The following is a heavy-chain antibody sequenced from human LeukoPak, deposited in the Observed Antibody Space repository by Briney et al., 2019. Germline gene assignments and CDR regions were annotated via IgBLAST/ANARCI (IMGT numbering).Heavy chain of an antibody. V-gene: IGHV4-59*08. Sequence: SETLSLTCTVSGGSISTYYWSWIRQPPGKGLEWIGYIYYSGSTYYNPSLKSRVTISVDTSKNQFSLKLSSVTAADTAVYYCARLFRWFGNWFDPWGQGTLVTVSS. J-gene: IGHJ5*02. CDR3: ARLFRWFGNWFDP. D-gene: IGHD3-10*01. CDR2: IYYSGST. CDR1: GGSISTYY.